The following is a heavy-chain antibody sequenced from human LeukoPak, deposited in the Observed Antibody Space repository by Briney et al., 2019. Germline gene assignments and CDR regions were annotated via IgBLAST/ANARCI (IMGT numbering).Heavy chain of an antibody. CDR2: ISSSGSTI. CDR3: YGSPLYYYYMDV. V-gene: IGHV3-11*01. D-gene: IGHD4-17*01. J-gene: IGHJ6*03. CDR1: GFTFSDYD. Sequence: PGGSLRLSCAASGFTFSDYDMSWIRQAPGKGLEWVSCISSSGSTIYYADSVKGRFTISRDNAKNSLYLQMNSLRAEDTAVYYCYGSPLYYYYMDVWGKGTTVTVSS.